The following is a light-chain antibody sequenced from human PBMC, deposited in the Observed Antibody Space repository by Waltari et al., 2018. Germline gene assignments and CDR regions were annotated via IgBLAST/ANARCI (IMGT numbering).Light chain of an antibody. CDR2: DVT. CDR1: SSDVGGSNY. CDR3: SSWTDSDSLKLL. J-gene: IGLJ2*01. Sequence: QSALTQPASVSGSPGQSITISCTGTSSDVGGSNYVSWYQQHPGKVPQLMIYDVTNRPSGVSNRFSGSKSGNTASLTISGRQAEDEADYYCSSWTDSDSLKLLFGGGTKLTVL. V-gene: IGLV2-14*03.